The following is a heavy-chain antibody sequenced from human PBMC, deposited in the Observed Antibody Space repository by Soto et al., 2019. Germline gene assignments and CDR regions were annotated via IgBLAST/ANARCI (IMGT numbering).Heavy chain of an antibody. Sequence: SETLSLTCTVSGGSISSSSYYWGWIRQPPGKGLEWIGSIYYSGSSYYNPSLKSRITISVDTSKNQFSLNLTSVTAADTAIYYCAKHGLTAYMAYYFDLWGRGTLVTVSS. D-gene: IGHD3-16*01. CDR1: GGSISSSSYY. CDR3: AKHGLTAYMAYYFDL. CDR2: IYYSGSS. J-gene: IGHJ4*02. V-gene: IGHV4-39*01.